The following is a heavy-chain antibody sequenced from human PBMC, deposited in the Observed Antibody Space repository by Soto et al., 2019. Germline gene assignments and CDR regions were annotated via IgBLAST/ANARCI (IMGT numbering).Heavy chain of an antibody. V-gene: IGHV1-18*01. CDR2: ISAYNGNT. Sequence: ASVKVSCKASGYTFTSYGISWVRQAPGQGLEWMGWISAYNGNTNYAQKLQGRVTMTTDTSTSTAYMELRSLRSDDTAVYYCAKEPMITFGGVRTYYGTDVWGQGTTVTVSS. D-gene: IGHD3-16*01. CDR3: AKEPMITFGGVRTYYGTDV. J-gene: IGHJ6*02. CDR1: GYTFTSYG.